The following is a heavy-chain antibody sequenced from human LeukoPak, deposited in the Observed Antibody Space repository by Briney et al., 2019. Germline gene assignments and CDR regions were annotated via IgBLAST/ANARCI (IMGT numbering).Heavy chain of an antibody. D-gene: IGHD3-10*01. Sequence: GGSLRLSCAASDFSFTTYAMGWVRQAPGKGLEWVSSISGGDPTTYYADSVKGRFTISRDNSKNTLYLQMNSLRAEDTAIYYCAKESLLLRGPLLIYYFDFWGQGTLVTVSS. CDR2: ISGGDPTT. V-gene: IGHV3-23*01. CDR3: AKESLLLRGPLLIYYFDF. CDR1: DFSFTTYA. J-gene: IGHJ4*02.